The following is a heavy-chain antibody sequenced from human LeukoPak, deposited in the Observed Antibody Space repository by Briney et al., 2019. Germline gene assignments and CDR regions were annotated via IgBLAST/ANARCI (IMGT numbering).Heavy chain of an antibody. V-gene: IGHV4-34*01. CDR2: INHSGST. D-gene: IGHD1-26*01. Sequence: SETLSLTCAVYGGSFSGYYWSWIRQPPGKGLEWIGEINHSGSTNYNPSLKSRVTMSVDTSKNQFSLKLSSVTAADTAVYYCARSLWRGSYRYYYYYGMDVWGQGTTVTVSS. CDR1: GGSFSGYY. CDR3: ARSLWRGSYRYYYYYGMDV. J-gene: IGHJ6*02.